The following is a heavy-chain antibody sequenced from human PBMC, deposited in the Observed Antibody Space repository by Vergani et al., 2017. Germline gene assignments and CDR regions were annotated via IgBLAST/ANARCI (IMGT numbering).Heavy chain of an antibody. V-gene: IGHV3-23*01. J-gene: IGHJ1*01. D-gene: IGHD3-16*01. CDR1: GFTFSSYA. Sequence: EVQLLESGGGLVQPGGSLRLSCAASGFTFSSYAMSWVRQAPGKGLEWVSAISGSGGSTYYADSVKGRFTISRDNSKNTLYLQMNSLRAEDKAVYYCAKDHYDYVWGSSTAELLGYFQHWGQGTLVTVSS. CDR2: ISGSGGST. CDR3: AKDHYDYVWGSSTAELLGYFQH.